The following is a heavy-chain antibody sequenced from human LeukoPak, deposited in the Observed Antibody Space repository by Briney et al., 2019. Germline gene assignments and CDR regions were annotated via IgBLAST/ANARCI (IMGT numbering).Heavy chain of an antibody. CDR3: ARDNLEWELLKVFDY. V-gene: IGHV3-30-3*01. CDR1: GFTFSSYA. CDR2: ISYDGSNK. J-gene: IGHJ4*02. D-gene: IGHD1-26*01. Sequence: GGSLRLSWAASGFTFSSYAMHWVRQAPGKGLEWVAVISYDGSNKYYADSVKGRFTISRDNSKNTLYLQMNSLRAEDTAVYYCARDNLEWELLKVFDYWGQGTLVTVSS.